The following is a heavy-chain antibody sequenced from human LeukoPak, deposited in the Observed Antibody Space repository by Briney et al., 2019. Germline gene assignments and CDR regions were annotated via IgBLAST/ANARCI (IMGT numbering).Heavy chain of an antibody. D-gene: IGHD3-16*01. J-gene: IGHJ6*04. CDR3: ARVVLGEGMDV. CDR2: IYHSGST. CDR1: GGSISIGGYS. Sequence: PSETLSLTCAVSGGSISIGGYSWSWIRQPPGKGLEWIGYIYHSGSTYYNPSLKSRVTISVDRSKNQFSLKLSSVTAADTAVYYCARVVLGEGMDVWGKGTTVTVSS. V-gene: IGHV4-30-2*01.